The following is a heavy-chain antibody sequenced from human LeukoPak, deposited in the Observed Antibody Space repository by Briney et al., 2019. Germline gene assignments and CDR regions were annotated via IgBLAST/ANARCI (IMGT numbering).Heavy chain of an antibody. D-gene: IGHD4-17*01. J-gene: IGHJ5*02. V-gene: IGHV3-7*03. CDR2: IENDGSEK. CDR3: AKESTVTPGNVNWFDT. Sequence: GGSLRLSCAASGFTFSSHWMSWVRQAPGKGLEWVANIENDGSEKYYVDAVKGRFTISRDNAKTSLYLQMNSLRAEDTAVYYCAKESTVTPGNVNWFDTWGQGTLVTVSS. CDR1: GFTFSSHW.